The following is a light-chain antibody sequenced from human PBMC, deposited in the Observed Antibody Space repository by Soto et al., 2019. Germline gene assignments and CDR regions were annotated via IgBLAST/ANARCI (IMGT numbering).Light chain of an antibody. V-gene: IGKV1-39*01. J-gene: IGKJ3*01. CDR2: AAS. Sequence: DIQMTQSPSSLSASVGDRVTITCRASQRISSYLNWYQQKPGKAPKLLIYAASSLQSGVPSRFSGSGSGTDFTLTISSLQPEDFATYYCQQSYSTPLFTFDPGTKVDIK. CDR3: QQSYSTPLFT. CDR1: QRISSY.